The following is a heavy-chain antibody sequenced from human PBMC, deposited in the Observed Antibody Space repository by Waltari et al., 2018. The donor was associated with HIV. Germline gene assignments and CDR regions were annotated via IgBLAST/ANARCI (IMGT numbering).Heavy chain of an antibody. CDR1: DYSFSSFD. D-gene: IGHD3-10*02. Sequence: QVQLVQSGVEAKKPGASVKVSCKASDYSFSSFDINWVRQAPGQGLEWMGYISAYNGNTKYAQHFQGRVTLTMDTSTNTAYMELRSLRSDDTAIYYCARENYVQKKAFDVWGQGTMVTVSS. V-gene: IGHV1-18*01. J-gene: IGHJ3*01. CDR2: ISAYNGNT. CDR3: ARENYVQKKAFDV.